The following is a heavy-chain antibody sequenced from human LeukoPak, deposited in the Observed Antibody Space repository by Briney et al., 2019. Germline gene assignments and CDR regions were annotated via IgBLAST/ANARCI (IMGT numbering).Heavy chain of an antibody. V-gene: IGHV4-39*01. D-gene: IGHD1-26*01. CDR3: ARHRGFDY. Sequence: PSETLSLTCTVSGGSISGSSYYWGWIRQPPGKGLEWIGSIFYSGGTYYNPSLKSRVTISVDTSKNQFSLRLTSVTAADTALYYCARHRGFDYWGQGTLVTVSS. CDR1: GGSISGSSYY. J-gene: IGHJ4*02. CDR2: IFYSGGT.